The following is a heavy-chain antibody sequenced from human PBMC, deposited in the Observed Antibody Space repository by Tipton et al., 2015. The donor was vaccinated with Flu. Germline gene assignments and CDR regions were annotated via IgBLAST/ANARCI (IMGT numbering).Heavy chain of an antibody. Sequence: LRLSCTVSGGSVNSDNNYWTWIRQPAGKGLEWIGRIYTRGSTNYNPSLKSRVTMSVDTSKNQFSLKLSSVTAADAALYYCARLSSNWYHQLDNWGQGSLVTAPS. CDR1: GGSVNSDNNY. V-gene: IGHV4-61*02. CDR2: IYTRGST. J-gene: IGHJ4*02. D-gene: IGHD6-13*01. CDR3: ARLSSNWYHQLDN.